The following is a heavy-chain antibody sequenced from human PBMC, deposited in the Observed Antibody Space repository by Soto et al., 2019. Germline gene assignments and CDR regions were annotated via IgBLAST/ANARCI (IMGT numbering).Heavy chain of an antibody. V-gene: IGHV3-23*01. D-gene: IGHD2-2*01. CDR1: GFTFSSYA. Sequence: EVQLLESGGGLVQPGGSLRLSCAASGFTFSSYAMSWVRQAPGKGLEWVSAISGSGGSTYYADSVKGRFTISRDNSKNTLYLQMNSLRPEDTAVYYCAKVNSNQLLFYYYYGMDVWGQGTTVTVSS. CDR2: ISGSGGST. J-gene: IGHJ6*02. CDR3: AKVNSNQLLFYYYYGMDV.